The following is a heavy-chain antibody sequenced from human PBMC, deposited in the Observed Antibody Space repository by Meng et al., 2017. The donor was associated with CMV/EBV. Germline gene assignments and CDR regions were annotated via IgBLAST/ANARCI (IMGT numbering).Heavy chain of an antibody. CDR1: GGSIYSSTFY. CDR3: ARDIGGRRIAARPDY. D-gene: IGHD6-6*01. Sequence: SETLSLTCTVSGGSIYSSTFYWGWIRPPPGKGLEWIGSIYFGGNTYYNPSLKSRVTISIDTSKNQFSLRLSSVTAADTAVYYCARDIGGRRIAARPDYWGQGTLVTVSS. J-gene: IGHJ4*02. CDR2: IYFGGNT. V-gene: IGHV4-39*07.